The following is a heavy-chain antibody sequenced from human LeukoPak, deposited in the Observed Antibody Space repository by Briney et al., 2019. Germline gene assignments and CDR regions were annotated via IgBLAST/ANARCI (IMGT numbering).Heavy chain of an antibody. CDR2: IHPSGTNT. V-gene: IGHV3-23*01. D-gene: IGHD5-24*01. CDR1: GFTFSSYG. J-gene: IGHJ4*02. CDR3: AKDPSTLTIRDDY. Sequence: GGTLRLSCAASGFTFSSYGMSWVRQAPGKGLEWVSTIHPSGTNTHYADSVKGRFTISRDNSKNKLFLLMSTLRADDTAIYYCAKDPSTLTIRDDYWGQGTLVTVSS.